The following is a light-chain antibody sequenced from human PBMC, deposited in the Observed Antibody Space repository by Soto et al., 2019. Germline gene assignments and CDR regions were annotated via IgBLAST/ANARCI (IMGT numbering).Light chain of an antibody. V-gene: IGKV1-8*01. CDR1: QGISSY. Sequence: AIRMTQSPSSLSASTGDRVTITCRASQGISSYLAWYQQKPGKAPKLLIYAASTLQSGVPSRFSGSGSGTDFTLTISCLQSEDFATYYCQQYYSYPRTFGQGTKVAIK. J-gene: IGKJ1*01. CDR2: AAS. CDR3: QQYYSYPRT.